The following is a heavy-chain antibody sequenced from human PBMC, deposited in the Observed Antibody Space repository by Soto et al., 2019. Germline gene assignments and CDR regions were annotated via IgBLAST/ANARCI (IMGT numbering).Heavy chain of an antibody. CDR3: ARKILGSTSRPNDWYFDV. V-gene: IGHV3-23*01. CDR1: GFTFINYA. D-gene: IGHD3-16*01. J-gene: IGHJ2*01. Sequence: EVQLLESGGGLVQPGGSLRLSCAGSGFTFINYAMNWVRQVPGKGLEWVSSISGGGDAAFFPDSVRGRFTISRDNSKNTVTLQMNSLGVDDTAVYYCARKILGSTSRPNDWYFDVWGRGTLVTVSS. CDR2: ISGGGDAA.